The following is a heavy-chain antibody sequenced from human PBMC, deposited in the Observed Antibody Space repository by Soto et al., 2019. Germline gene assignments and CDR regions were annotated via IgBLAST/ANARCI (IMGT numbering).Heavy chain of an antibody. J-gene: IGHJ4*02. V-gene: IGHV3-23*01. CDR1: GFTLSSDA. CDR3: AREPEDLTSNFDY. CDR2: IGAGSTP. Sequence: GGSLRLSWAASGFTLSSDAMSSVRRAPGHGREWVSAIGAGSTPVYADSVTGRFTISRDNSKNSLYLEMNSLRAEDTAVYYCAREPEDLTSNFDYWGRGTLVAVSS.